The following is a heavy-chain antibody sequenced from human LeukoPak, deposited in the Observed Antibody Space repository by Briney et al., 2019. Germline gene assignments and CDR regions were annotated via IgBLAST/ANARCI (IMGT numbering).Heavy chain of an antibody. J-gene: IGHJ4*02. Sequence: GGSLRLSCAASGFTFSSYGMHWVRQAPGKGLEWVAFIRYDGSNKYYADSVKGRFTISRDNSKNTLYLQMNSLRAEDTAVYYCARRRDSGSLQHFDYWGQGTLVTVSS. D-gene: IGHD1-26*01. CDR3: ARRRDSGSLQHFDY. V-gene: IGHV3-30*02. CDR2: IRYDGSNK. CDR1: GFTFSSYG.